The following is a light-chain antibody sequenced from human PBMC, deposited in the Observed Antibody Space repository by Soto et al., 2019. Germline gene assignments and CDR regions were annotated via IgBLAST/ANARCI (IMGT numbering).Light chain of an antibody. CDR2: GNN. V-gene: IGLV1-40*01. CDR1: SSNIGAGYD. Sequence: QSVLTQPPSVSGAPGQRVTISCTGSSSNIGAGYDVHWYQQLPGTAPKLLIYGNNNRPSGVPDRFSGSKSGTSASLAITGLQAEDEADYYCQSYDRSLNGVVFGGGTKLTVL. CDR3: QSYDRSLNGVV. J-gene: IGLJ2*01.